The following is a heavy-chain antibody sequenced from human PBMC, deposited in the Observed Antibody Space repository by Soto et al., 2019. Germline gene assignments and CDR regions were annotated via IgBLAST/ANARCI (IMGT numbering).Heavy chain of an antibody. CDR3: ARARHIVVVDAFRTRVTWFDL. D-gene: IGHD2-21*01. Sequence: SATLSLKCSIYGASFIGYYWIWIPQPPGKGLEWIGEINHSGSTNYNPSLKSRVTISVDTSKNQFSLKLSSVTAADTAVYYCARARHIVVVDAFRTRVTWFDLWGQ. CDR2: INHSGST. V-gene: IGHV4-34*01. J-gene: IGHJ5*02. CDR1: GASFIGYY.